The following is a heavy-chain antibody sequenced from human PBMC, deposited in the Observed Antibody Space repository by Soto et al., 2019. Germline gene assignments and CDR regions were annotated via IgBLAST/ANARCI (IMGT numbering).Heavy chain of an antibody. V-gene: IGHV3-48*04. CDR1: GFSFSTYG. CDR3: ARVNPPPPYYYGSGSHFDY. Sequence: GGSLRLSCVASGFSFSTYGMHWVRQAPGKGLEWVSYISNSRSNTNYADSVKGRFTISRDNAKNSLYLQMNSLRAEDTAVYYCARVNPPPPYYYGSGSHFDYWGQGTLVTVSS. J-gene: IGHJ4*02. D-gene: IGHD3-10*01. CDR2: ISNSRSNT.